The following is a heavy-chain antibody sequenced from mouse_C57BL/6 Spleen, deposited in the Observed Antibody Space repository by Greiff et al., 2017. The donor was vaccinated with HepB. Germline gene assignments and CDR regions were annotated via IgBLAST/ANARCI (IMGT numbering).Heavy chain of an antibody. CDR1: GYAFSSYW. V-gene: IGHV1-80*01. CDR3: ARQLRVFAY. J-gene: IGHJ3*01. CDR2: IYPGDGDT. D-gene: IGHD3-2*02. Sequence: QVQLQQSGAELVKPGDSVKLSCKASGYAFSSYWMNWVKQRPVKGLEWIGQIYPGDGDTNYNGTFKGKATLTADTSSSTAYMQLSNLTSENSAGYCCARQLRVFAYWGQGTLVTVSA.